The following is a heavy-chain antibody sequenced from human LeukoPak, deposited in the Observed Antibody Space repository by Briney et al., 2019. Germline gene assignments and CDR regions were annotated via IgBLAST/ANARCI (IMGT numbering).Heavy chain of an antibody. Sequence: PGGSLRLSCAASGFTFSSYAMSWVRQAPGKGLEWVSAISGGGGSIYYADSVKGRFTVSRDNSKNTLYLQMNSLRAGDTAVYYCAKDQVQHYDVLTGYGVFDYWGQGTLVTVSS. D-gene: IGHD3-9*01. CDR1: GFTFSSYA. V-gene: IGHV3-23*01. J-gene: IGHJ4*02. CDR2: ISGGGGSI. CDR3: AKDQVQHYDVLTGYGVFDY.